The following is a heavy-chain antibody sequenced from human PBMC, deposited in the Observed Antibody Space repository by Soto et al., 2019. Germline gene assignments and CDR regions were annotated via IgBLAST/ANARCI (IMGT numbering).Heavy chain of an antibody. CDR1: GFNFNSYT. V-gene: IGHV3-21*01. Sequence: PVGALRLSCAASGFNFNSYTINWVRQAPGKRMELLSSISSSGYIFSTESVRGRFTISRDNAKNSVYLQINSLRAEDTAVYFCARDCSGGSGYPGMDXWGQGTTVTVSX. CDR3: ARDCSGGSGYPGMDX. CDR2: ISSSGYI. D-gene: IGHD2-15*01. J-gene: IGHJ6*02.